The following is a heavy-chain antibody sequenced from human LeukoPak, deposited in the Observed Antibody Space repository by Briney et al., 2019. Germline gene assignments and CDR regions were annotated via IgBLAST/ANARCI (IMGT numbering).Heavy chain of an antibody. CDR1: GHTFTNYD. CDR3: ARGPPERTYSDY. D-gene: IGHD4-11*01. CDR2: MKPNSGDT. V-gene: IGHV1-8*01. J-gene: IGHJ4*02. Sequence: ASVLVSCKASGHTFTNYDINWVRQATGQGLEWLGWMKPNSGDTGYAQKFQGRVAMTRNTSISTAYLELSSLRSDDTAVYYCARGPPERTYSDYWGQGTLVTVSS.